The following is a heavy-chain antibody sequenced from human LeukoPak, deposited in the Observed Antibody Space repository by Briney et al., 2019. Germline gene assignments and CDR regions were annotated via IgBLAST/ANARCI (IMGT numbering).Heavy chain of an antibody. D-gene: IGHD2-2*01. CDR3: ARQNCSSTSCRDAFDI. Sequence: SETLSLTCTVSGGSISSYYWSWIRQPPGKGLEWIGYIYYSGSTNYNPSLKSRVTISVDTSKNQFSLKLSSVTAADTAVYYCARQNCSSTSCRDAFDIWGQGTMVTVSS. J-gene: IGHJ3*02. CDR2: IYYSGST. V-gene: IGHV4-59*08. CDR1: GGSISSYY.